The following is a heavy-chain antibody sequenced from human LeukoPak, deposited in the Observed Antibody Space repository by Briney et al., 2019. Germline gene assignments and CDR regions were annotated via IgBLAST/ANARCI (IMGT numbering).Heavy chain of an antibody. CDR2: VYDIGST. V-gene: IGHV4-59*11. J-gene: IGHJ4*02. CDR3: ARELIAAADHRRLDY. Sequence: SETLSLTCTVSGGSIGSHYWTWIRQTPGKGLEWIGYVYDIGSTKYNPSLKSRVTISVDTSKNQFSLRLSSVTAADTAVYYCARELIAAADHRRLDYWGQGTLVTVSS. CDR1: GGSIGSHY. D-gene: IGHD6-13*01.